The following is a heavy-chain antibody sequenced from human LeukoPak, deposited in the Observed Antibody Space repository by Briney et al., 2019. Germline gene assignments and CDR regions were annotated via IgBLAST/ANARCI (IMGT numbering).Heavy chain of an antibody. Sequence: SETLSLTCTVSGGSISSSSYYWSWIRQPPGKGLEWIGYIYYSGSTNYNPSLKSRVTISVDTSKNQFSLKLSSVTAADTAVYYCARDKGTSYLSSFDYWGQGTLVTVSS. V-gene: IGHV4-61*01. D-gene: IGHD6-6*01. CDR2: IYYSGST. J-gene: IGHJ4*02. CDR1: GGSISSSSYY. CDR3: ARDKGTSYLSSFDY.